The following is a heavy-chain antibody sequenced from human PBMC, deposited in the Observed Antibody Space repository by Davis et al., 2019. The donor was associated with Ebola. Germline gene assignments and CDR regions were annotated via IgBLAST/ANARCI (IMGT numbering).Heavy chain of an antibody. CDR3: ARYPGMAAAGTGYYYGMDV. CDR2: INYSGNT. Sequence: SETLSLTCSVSGGSVGSDYWSWIRQPPEKGLEWIGSINYSGNTYYNPSLMSRVTISVDTSKNQFSLKLSSVTAADTAVYYCARYPGMAAAGTGYYYGMDVWGQGTTVTVSS. D-gene: IGHD6-13*01. J-gene: IGHJ6*02. V-gene: IGHV4-59*05. CDR1: GGSVGSDY.